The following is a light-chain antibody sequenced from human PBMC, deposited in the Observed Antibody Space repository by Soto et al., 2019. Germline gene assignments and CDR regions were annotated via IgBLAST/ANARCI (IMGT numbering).Light chain of an antibody. V-gene: IGLV1-40*01. CDR3: QSYDSSLSGYV. CDR2: GNN. J-gene: IGLJ1*01. Sequence: QLVLTQPPSVSGAPGQRVTISCTGRSSNIGAGYDVHWYQQLPGTAPKLLIYGNNNRPSGVPDRFSGSKSGTSASLAITGLQAEDEADYYCQSYDSSLSGYVFGTGTKLTVL. CDR1: SSNIGAGYD.